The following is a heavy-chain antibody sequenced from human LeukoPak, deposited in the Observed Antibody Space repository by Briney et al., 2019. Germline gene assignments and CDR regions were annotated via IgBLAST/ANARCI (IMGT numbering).Heavy chain of an antibody. CDR1: GGSMTTHH. Sequence: SETLSLTCTVSGGSMTTHHWNWIRQTPGKGLEWIGYVFDGGRTKANPSLKSRVTLSADTSKNQLSLRLSSVTAADTAVYYCTTIKRGNIFGYFDFWGQGILVTVSS. J-gene: IGHJ4*02. V-gene: IGHV4-59*11. D-gene: IGHD5-18*01. CDR3: TTIKRGNIFGYFDF. CDR2: VFDGGRT.